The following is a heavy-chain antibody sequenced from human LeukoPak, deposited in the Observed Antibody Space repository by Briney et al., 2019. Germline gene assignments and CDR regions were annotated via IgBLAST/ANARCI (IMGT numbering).Heavy chain of an antibody. CDR2: IRSKANSYAT. D-gene: IGHD3-3*01. Sequence: PGGSLRLSCAASGFTFGGSAMHWVRQASGKGLEWVGRIRSKANSYATAYAASVKGRFTISRDDSKNTLYLQMGSLRPEDMAVYYCVRGHSIHNYHYGMDVWGQGTTVIVSS. CDR3: VRGHSIHNYHYGMDV. J-gene: IGHJ6*02. CDR1: GFTFGGSA. V-gene: IGHV3-73*01.